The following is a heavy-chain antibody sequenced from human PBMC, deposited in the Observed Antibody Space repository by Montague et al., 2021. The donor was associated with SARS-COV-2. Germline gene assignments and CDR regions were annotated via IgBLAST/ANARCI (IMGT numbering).Heavy chain of an antibody. CDR1: GGSISSSSYY. CDR2: IYYSGST. D-gene: IGHD2-2*01. J-gene: IGHJ5*02. V-gene: IGHV4-39*01. Sequence: SETLSLTCTVSGGSISSSSYYWGWIRPPPGKGLEWIGCIYYSGSTYYTPTLKSPVTVSIDKSQNPFSLKLSSVTAADTAVYYCARHPLYCSSTSCYEHWFDPWGHGTLVTVSS. CDR3: ARHPLYCSSTSCYEHWFDP.